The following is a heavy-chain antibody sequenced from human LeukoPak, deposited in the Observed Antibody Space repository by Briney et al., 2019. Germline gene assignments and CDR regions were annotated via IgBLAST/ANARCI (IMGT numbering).Heavy chain of an antibody. V-gene: IGHV1-18*01. D-gene: IGHD2-2*01. CDR2: ISAYNGNT. J-gene: IGHJ3*02. CDR3: ARNLHIVVGPADAFDI. CDR1: GYTFTSYG. Sequence: ASVKVSCKASGYTFTSYGISWVRQAPGQGLEWMGWISAYNGNTNYAQKLQGRVTMTTDTSTSTAYMELRSLRSDDTAVYYCARNLHIVVGPADAFDIWGQGTMVTVSS.